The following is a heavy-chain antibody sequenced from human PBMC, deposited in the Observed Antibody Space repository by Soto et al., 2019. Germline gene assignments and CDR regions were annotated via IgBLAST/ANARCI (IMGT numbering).Heavy chain of an antibody. CDR3: ARERGGYSYGVRGMDV. CDR1: GGTFSSYA. V-gene: IGHV1-69*13. D-gene: IGHD5-18*01. J-gene: IGHJ6*02. CDR2: IIPIFGTA. Sequence: ASVKVSCKASGGTFSSYAISWVRQAPGQGLEWMGGIIPIFGTANYAQKFQGRVTITADESTSTAYMELSSLRSEDTAVYYCARERGGYSYGVRGMDVWGQGTTVTVSS.